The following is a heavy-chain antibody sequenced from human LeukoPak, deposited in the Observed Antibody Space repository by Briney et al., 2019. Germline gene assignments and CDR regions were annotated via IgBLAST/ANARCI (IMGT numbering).Heavy chain of an antibody. CDR2: INPNSGGT. D-gene: IGHD2-21*02. Sequence: ASVKVSCKASGYTFTGYYMHWVRQAPGQGLEWMGRINPNSGGTNYAQKFQGRVTMTRDTSISTAYMELSRLRSGDTAVYYCAREGGGDCYYCNWFDPWGQGTLVTVSS. CDR1: GYTFTGYY. J-gene: IGHJ5*02. V-gene: IGHV1-2*06. CDR3: AREGGGDCYYCNWFDP.